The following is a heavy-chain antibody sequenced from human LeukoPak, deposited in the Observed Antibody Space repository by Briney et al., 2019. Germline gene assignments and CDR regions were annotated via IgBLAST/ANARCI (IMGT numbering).Heavy chain of an antibody. V-gene: IGHV3-30*04. Sequence: GGSLRLSCAASGFTFSSYAMHWVRQAPGKGLEGVAVISYDGSNKYYADSVKGRFTISRDNSKNQLYLQMNTLRAEDTAVYYCARPSRRCSGGSCYPYYFDYWGQGTLVTVSS. CDR2: ISYDGSNK. J-gene: IGHJ4*02. CDR3: ARPSRRCSGGSCYPYYFDY. CDR1: GFTFSSYA. D-gene: IGHD2-15*01.